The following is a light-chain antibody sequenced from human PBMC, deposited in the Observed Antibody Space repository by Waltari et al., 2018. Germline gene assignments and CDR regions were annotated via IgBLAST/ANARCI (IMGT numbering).Light chain of an antibody. Sequence: DVVMTQSPLSLPVTLGQPASISCRSSQSLVFRDGNTYLNWFQQRPGQSPRRLIYKISNRDSGVPGRFSGSGSGTDFTLKITRVEAEDVGGVYYCMQGTHWPYTFGQGTKLDIK. CDR2: KIS. CDR1: QSLVFRDGNTY. J-gene: IGKJ2*01. V-gene: IGKV2-30*01. CDR3: MQGTHWPYT.